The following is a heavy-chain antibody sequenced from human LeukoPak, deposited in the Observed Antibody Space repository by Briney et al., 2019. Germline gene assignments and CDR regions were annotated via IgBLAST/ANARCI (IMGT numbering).Heavy chain of an antibody. CDR3: SRDISGGYRGWFDP. Sequence: GGSLRLSCAASGFTFNSYWMHWVRQAPGKGLVWVSRINSDGSNTDYADSVKGRFTISRDNAKNTLFLQMNSLRAEDTAVYYCSRDISGGYRGWFDPWGQGTLVTVSS. CDR2: INSDGSNT. D-gene: IGHD1-26*01. J-gene: IGHJ5*02. CDR1: GFTFNSYW. V-gene: IGHV3-74*01.